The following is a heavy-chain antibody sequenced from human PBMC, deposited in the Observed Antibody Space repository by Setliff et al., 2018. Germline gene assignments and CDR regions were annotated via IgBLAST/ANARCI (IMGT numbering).Heavy chain of an antibody. Sequence: SETLSLTCAAYGGTFSDYHWTWIRQSPEKGLEWIGEINHRGSTNYNPSLKSRVTISIXXXRDXXXXXXXXMIAADTAVYYCARGRNIAARLLDSWGQGTLVTVSS. CDR1: GGTFSDYH. CDR3: ARGRNIAARLLDS. J-gene: IGHJ4*02. CDR2: INHRGST. V-gene: IGHV4-34*01. D-gene: IGHD6-6*01.